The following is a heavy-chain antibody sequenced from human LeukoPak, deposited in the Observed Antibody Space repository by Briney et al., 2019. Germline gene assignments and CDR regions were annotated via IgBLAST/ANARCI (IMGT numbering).Heavy chain of an antibody. Sequence: SQTLSLTCTVSGGSISSADYYWSWIRQPPGKGLEWIGYIYYSGSTYYNPSLKSRVTISVYTSKNQFSLKLSSVTAADTAVYYCARARITMVRGVTRYYFDYWGQGTLVTVSS. V-gene: IGHV4-30-4*01. J-gene: IGHJ4*02. CDR2: IYYSGST. CDR3: ARARITMVRGVTRYYFDY. CDR1: GGSISSADYY. D-gene: IGHD3-10*01.